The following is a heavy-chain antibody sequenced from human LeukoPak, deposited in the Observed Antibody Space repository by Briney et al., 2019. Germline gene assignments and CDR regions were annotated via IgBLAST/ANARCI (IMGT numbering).Heavy chain of an antibody. CDR1: GFTVSSSY. CDR2: IYSGGST. J-gene: IGHJ4*02. D-gene: IGHD3-22*01. Sequence: QPGGSLRLSCAASGFTVSSSYMSWVRQAPGKGLEWASVIYSGGSTYYADSVKGRFTISRDNSKNTLYLQMNSLRAEDTAVYYCATEGQYYDSSGYPTWTFDSWGQGTLVTVSS. V-gene: IGHV3-66*02. CDR3: ATEGQYYDSSGYPTWTFDS.